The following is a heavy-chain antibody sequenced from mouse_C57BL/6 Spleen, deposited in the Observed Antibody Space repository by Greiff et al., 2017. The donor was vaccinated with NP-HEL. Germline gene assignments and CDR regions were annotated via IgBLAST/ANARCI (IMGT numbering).Heavy chain of an antibody. CDR2: IRNKANGYTT. CDR1: GFTFTDYY. J-gene: IGHJ1*03. Sequence: EVKLEESGGGLVQPGGSLSLSCAASGFTFTDYYMSWVRQPPGKALEWLGFIRNKANGYTTEYSASVKGRFTISRDNSQSILYLQMNALRAEDSATYYWARYTITTVVATRRYFDVWGTGTTVTVSS. V-gene: IGHV7-3*01. CDR3: ARYTITTVVATRRYFDV. D-gene: IGHD1-1*01.